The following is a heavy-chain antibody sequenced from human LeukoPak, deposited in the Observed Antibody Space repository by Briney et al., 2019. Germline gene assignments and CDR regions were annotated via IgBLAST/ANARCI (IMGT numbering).Heavy chain of an antibody. D-gene: IGHD3-9*01. CDR2: ISGGSSST. V-gene: IGHV3-48*02. CDR3: ARDRGQTGYYWSYYYYMDV. Sequence: PGGSLRLSCAASGFTFSDYSLNWVRQAPATGLEWVSYISGGSSSTYNADSVKGRFTISRDNANNSLYLQMNSLRDEDTAVYYCARDRGQTGYYWSYYYYMDVWGIGTTVTVSS. CDR1: GFTFSDYS. J-gene: IGHJ6*03.